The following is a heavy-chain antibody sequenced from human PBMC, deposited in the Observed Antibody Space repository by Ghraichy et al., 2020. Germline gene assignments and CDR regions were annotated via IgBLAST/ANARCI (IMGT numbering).Heavy chain of an antibody. D-gene: IGHD3-3*01. CDR3: ARDLRLGVTTLDL. V-gene: IGHV3-7*04. CDR1: GFTFSNYW. J-gene: IGHJ5*02. CDR2: IKSDGSEK. Sequence: GGSLRLSCAASGFTFSNYWMNWVRQAPGTGLEWVAYIKSDGSEKEYADSVKGRFTISRDNAKNSLYLQMNSLRSEDTAVYYCARDLRLGVTTLDLWGQGTLVTVSS.